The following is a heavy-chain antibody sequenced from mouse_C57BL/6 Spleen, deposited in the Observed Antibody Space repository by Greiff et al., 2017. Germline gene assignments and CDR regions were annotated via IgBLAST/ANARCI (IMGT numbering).Heavy chain of an antibody. Sequence: QVQLQQSGAELARPGASVKLSCKASGYAFTSYGIRWVKQRTGQGLEWIGEIYPRSGSTYYNEKFKGKATLTADKSSSTAYMGLRSLTSEDFAVYSSARSGITSAFFDYWGQGTTLTVSS. CDR2: IYPRSGST. CDR1: GYAFTSYG. D-gene: IGHD1-1*01. V-gene: IGHV1-81*01. CDR3: ARSGITSAFFDY. J-gene: IGHJ2*01.